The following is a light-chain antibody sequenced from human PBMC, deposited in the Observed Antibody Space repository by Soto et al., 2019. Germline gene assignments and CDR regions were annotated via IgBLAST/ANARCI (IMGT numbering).Light chain of an antibody. CDR1: SSDVGGYIY. CDR2: EVS. J-gene: IGLJ1*01. V-gene: IGLV2-14*01. CDR3: SSYSRSSFYV. Sequence: QSVLTQPASVSGSPGQSITISCTGTSSDVGGYIYVSWYQQHPGKAPKLMIYEVSNRPSGVSNRFSSSKSGNTASLTISGLQAEDEADYYCSSYSRSSFYVFGTGTKVTVL.